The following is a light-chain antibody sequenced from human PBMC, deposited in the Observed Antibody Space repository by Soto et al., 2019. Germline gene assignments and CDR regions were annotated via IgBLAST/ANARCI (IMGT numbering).Light chain of an antibody. Sequence: DIQLTQSPSFLSASVGDRVTITCRASQGISSYLAWYQQEPGKVPKLVMFAASTLQSGVPSRFSGSGSWTDFTLTISSLQPEDFATYYCQQVNSYPLTFGGGTKVEIK. J-gene: IGKJ4*01. CDR2: AAS. V-gene: IGKV1-9*01. CDR3: QQVNSYPLT. CDR1: QGISSY.